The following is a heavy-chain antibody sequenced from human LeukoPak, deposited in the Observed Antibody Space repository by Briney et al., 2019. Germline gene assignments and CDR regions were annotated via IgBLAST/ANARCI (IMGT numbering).Heavy chain of an antibody. J-gene: IGHJ4*02. CDR3: ARDSSGYSNAYSY. CDR1: GRSIISSY. D-gene: IGHD3-22*01. CDR2: IYNREST. Sequence: SETLSLTCSISGRSIISSYGGSVRQPAGWGLGLMGRIYNRESTNYNPSQKSRVTVSVDTSKNICSLKLSSVTAADTAVYYCARDSSGYSNAYSYWGQGTLVTVSS. V-gene: IGHV4-4*07.